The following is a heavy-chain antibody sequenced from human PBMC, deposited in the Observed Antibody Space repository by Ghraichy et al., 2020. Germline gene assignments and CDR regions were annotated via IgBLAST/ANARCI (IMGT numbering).Heavy chain of an antibody. CDR2: IYYSGST. Sequence: SETLSLTCTVSGGSISSGGYYWSWIRQHPGKGLEWIGYIYYSGSTYYNPSLKSRVTISVDTSKNQFSLKLSSVTAADTAVYYCGGAMIGRGGYGMDVWGQGTTVTVSS. V-gene: IGHV4-31*03. CDR3: GGAMIGRGGYGMDV. D-gene: IGHD3-22*01. J-gene: IGHJ6*02. CDR1: GGSISSGGYY.